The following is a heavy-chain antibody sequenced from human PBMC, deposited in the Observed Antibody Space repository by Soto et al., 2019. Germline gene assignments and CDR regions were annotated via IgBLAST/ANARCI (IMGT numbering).Heavy chain of an antibody. CDR2: IDWDDDK. V-gene: IGHV2-70*12. CDR1: GFSLSSNGMC. CDR3: ARYYYDSSGYCRPFDY. Sequence: FRATLGTATQSLRLTCSFRGFSLSSNGMCVSWIRQPPGKALEWLARIDWDDDKYYSTSLKTRLTITKDTSKNQVVLTMTNMDPVDTATYYCARYYYDSSGYCRPFDYWGQGTLVTVSS. D-gene: IGHD3-22*01. J-gene: IGHJ4*02.